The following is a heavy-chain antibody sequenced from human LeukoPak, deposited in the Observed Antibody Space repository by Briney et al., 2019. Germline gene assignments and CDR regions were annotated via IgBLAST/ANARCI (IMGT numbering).Heavy chain of an antibody. CDR2: IKQDGSEK. J-gene: IGHJ3*02. Sequence: GGSLRLSCAASGFTVSSNYMSWVRQAPGKGLEWVANIKQDGSEKYYVDSVKGRFTISRDNAKNSLYLQMNSLRAEDTAVYYCAIKRGFDIWGQGTMVTVSS. CDR1: GFTVSSNY. V-gene: IGHV3-7*01. CDR3: AIKRGFDI.